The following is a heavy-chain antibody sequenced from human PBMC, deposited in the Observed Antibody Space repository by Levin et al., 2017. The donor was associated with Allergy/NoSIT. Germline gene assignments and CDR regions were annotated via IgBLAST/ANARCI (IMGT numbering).Heavy chain of an antibody. CDR3: ARGAAVANPLAGY. Sequence: VASVKVSCKTSGYTFTNYGISWVRQAPGQGLEWMGWISAYNGEIRYAQKFQGRVTMTTDTSTSTGYMELRSLRDDDTALYYCARGAAVANPLAGYWGQGTLVTVSS. CDR1: GYTFTNYG. J-gene: IGHJ4*02. V-gene: IGHV1-18*01. CDR2: ISAYNGEI. D-gene: IGHD6-19*01.